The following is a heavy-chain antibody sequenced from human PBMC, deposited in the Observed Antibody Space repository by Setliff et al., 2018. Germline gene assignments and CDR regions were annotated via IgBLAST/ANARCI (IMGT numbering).Heavy chain of an antibody. V-gene: IGHV1-18*01. CDR3: ARAPGTVVVPASRSAFDI. J-gene: IGHJ3*02. D-gene: IGHD2-2*01. CDR1: GYNFITFG. Sequence: ASVKVSCKTSGYNFITFGVNWVRQVPGQGFEWMGWISPYNGDADYAQKLQGRVTMTTDTSTSTAYMEVRSLRSDDTAVYYCARAPGTVVVPASRSAFDIWGQGTMVTVSS. CDR2: ISPYNGDA.